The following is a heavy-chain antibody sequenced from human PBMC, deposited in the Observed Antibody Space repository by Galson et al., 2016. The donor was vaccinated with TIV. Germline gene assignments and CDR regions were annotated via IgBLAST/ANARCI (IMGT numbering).Heavy chain of an antibody. V-gene: IGHV1-8*02. Sequence: SVKVSCKASGYTFTSYDINWVRQATGQGLEWMGWMNPNSGNTGYAQKFRGRVTMTRNTSVSTAYMELSGLRSEDPAVYYCARSGDYGDYWGQGTLVTVSS. CDR3: ARSGDYGDY. D-gene: IGHD4-17*01. CDR1: GYTFTSYD. J-gene: IGHJ4*02. CDR2: MNPNSGNT.